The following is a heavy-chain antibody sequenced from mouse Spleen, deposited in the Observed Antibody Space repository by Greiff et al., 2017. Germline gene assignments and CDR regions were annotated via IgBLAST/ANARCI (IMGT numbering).Heavy chain of an antibody. CDR1: GYTFTDYY. CDR3: ARGGAHYYGNAMDY. D-gene: IGHD1-1*01. Sequence: EVQLQQSGPELVKPGASVKISCKASGYTFTDYYMNWVKQSHGKSLEWIGDINPNNGGTSYNQKFKGKATLTVDKSSSTAYMELRSLTSEDSAVYYCARGGAHYYGNAMDYWGQGTSVTVSS. CDR2: INPNNGGT. J-gene: IGHJ4*01. V-gene: IGHV1-26*01.